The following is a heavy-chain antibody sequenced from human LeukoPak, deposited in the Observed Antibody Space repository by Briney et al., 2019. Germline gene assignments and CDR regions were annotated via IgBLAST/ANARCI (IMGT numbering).Heavy chain of an antibody. CDR3: ARVIAVAGNYYFDY. J-gene: IGHJ4*02. CDR2: INSDGSST. CDR1: GFTFSNYG. Sequence: GGSLRLSCAASGFTFSNYGMNWVRQAPGKGLEWVSRINSDGSSTSYADSVKGRFTISRDNAKNTLYLQMNSLRAEDTAVYYCARVIAVAGNYYFDYWGQGTLVTVSS. V-gene: IGHV3-74*01. D-gene: IGHD6-19*01.